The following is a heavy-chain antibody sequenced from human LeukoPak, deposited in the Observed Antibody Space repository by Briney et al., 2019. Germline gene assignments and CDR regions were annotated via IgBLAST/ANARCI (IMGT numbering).Heavy chain of an antibody. CDR2: IYSGGDT. CDR1: GFTVSRNN. Sequence: GGSLRLSCAASGFTVSRNNVNSGRHAPGEGGEWGSGIYSGGDTSYADYVKNRFTISRDKSKNTLYLQMSGLRTDDTAVYYCARDPENSTYGWGAFDIWAQGTMVTVSS. V-gene: IGHV3-66*01. CDR3: ARDPENSTYGWGAFDI. D-gene: IGHD2/OR15-2a*01. J-gene: IGHJ3*02.